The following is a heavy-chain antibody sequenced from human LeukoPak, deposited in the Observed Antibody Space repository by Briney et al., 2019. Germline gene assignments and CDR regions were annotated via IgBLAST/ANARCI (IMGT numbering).Heavy chain of an antibody. CDR3: AKDLAGITMVRGVTYYYYYGMDV. CDR2: ISYDGSNK. J-gene: IGHJ6*02. V-gene: IGHV3-30*18. CDR1: GFTFSSYG. Sequence: PGGSLRLSCAASGFTFSSYGMHWVRQAPGKGLEWVAVISYDGSNKYYADSVKGRFTISRDNSKNTLYLQMNSLRAEDTAVYYCAKDLAGITMVRGVTYYYYYGMDVWGQGTTVTASS. D-gene: IGHD3-10*01.